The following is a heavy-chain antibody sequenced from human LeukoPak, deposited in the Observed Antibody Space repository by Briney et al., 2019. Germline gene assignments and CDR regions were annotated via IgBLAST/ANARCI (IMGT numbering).Heavy chain of an antibody. V-gene: IGHV4-38-2*02. CDR3: ARVGWELLGPFDH. D-gene: IGHD1-26*01. J-gene: IGHJ4*02. CDR1: GYSISSGYY. CDR2: IYYSGTT. Sequence: SETLSLTCTVSGYSISSGYYWGWIRQPPGKGLEWIGYIYYSGTTNYDPSLKSRVTISVDRSKNQFSLKLRSVIAADTAVYYCARVGWELLGPFDHWGQGTLVTVSS.